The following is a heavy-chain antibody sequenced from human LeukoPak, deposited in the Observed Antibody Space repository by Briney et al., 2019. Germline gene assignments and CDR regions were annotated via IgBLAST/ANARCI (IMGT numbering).Heavy chain of an antibody. V-gene: IGHV4-34*01. D-gene: IGHD2-2*01. CDR3: AIYCSSTSCQAGWFDP. CDR1: GGSFSGYY. J-gene: IGHJ5*02. CDR2: INHSGST. Sequence: SGTLSLTCAVYGGSFSGYYWSWIRQPPGKGLEWIGEINHSGSTNYNPSLKSRVTISADTSKNQFSLKLSSVTAADTAVYYCAIYCSSTSCQAGWFDPWGQGTLVTVSS.